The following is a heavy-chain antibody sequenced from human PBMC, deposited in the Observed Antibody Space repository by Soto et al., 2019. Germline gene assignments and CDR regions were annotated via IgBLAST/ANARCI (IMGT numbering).Heavy chain of an antibody. CDR3: AREGAGRFDY. D-gene: IGHD1-26*01. CDR1: CGASVCIRVV. Sequence: SQTCSEICGVSCGASVCIRVVSNWIRQSPSRGLECLGRTYYRSKWYNDYAVSVNSRITINPDTSKNQFSLQLNSVTPDDTAVYYGAREGAGRFDYWPQRTLVTGSS. V-gene: IGHV6-1*01. J-gene: IGHJ4*02. CDR2: TYYRSKWYN.